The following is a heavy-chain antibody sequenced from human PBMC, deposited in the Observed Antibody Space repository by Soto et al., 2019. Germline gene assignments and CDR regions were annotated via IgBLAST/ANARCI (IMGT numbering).Heavy chain of an antibody. V-gene: IGHV4-34*01. J-gene: IGHJ3*02. D-gene: IGHD3-16*02. Sequence: QVQLQQWGAGLLKPSETLSLTCAVYGGSFSGYYWSWIRQPPGKGLEWIGEINHSGSTNYNPSLKSRVTISVDTSKNQFSLKLSSVTAADTAVYYCARGGSYDYVWGSYRYGFAAFDIWGQGTMVTVSS. CDR3: ARGGSYDYVWGSYRYGFAAFDI. CDR1: GGSFSGYY. CDR2: INHSGST.